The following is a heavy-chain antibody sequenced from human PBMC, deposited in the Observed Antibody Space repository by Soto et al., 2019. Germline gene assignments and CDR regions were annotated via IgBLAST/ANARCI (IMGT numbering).Heavy chain of an antibody. CDR3: AREALALYYDFWSGFQPDY. CDR2: ISSSGSTI. Sequence: PGGSLRLSCAASGFTFSSYEMNWVRQAPGKGLEWVSYISSSGSTIYYADSVKGRFTISRDNAKNSLYLQMNSLRAEDTAVYYCAREALALYYDFWSGFQPDYWGQGTLVTVSS. CDR1: GFTFSSYE. J-gene: IGHJ4*02. D-gene: IGHD3-3*01. V-gene: IGHV3-48*03.